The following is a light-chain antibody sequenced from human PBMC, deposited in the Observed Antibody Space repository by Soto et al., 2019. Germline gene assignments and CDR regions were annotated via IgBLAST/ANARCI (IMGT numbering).Light chain of an antibody. CDR3: QVWDSSSEPV. CDR1: NIGSKN. Sequence: SYELTQPPSVSVAPGKTARITCGGNNIGSKNVHWYQQKPGQAPVLVIYYDSDRPSGIPERFSGSNAGNTATQTISRVEAGDEADYYCQVWDSSSEPVLGGGTKLTVL. V-gene: IGLV3-21*04. J-gene: IGLJ2*01. CDR2: YDS.